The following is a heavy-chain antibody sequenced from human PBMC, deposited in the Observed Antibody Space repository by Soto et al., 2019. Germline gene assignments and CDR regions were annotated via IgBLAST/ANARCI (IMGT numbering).Heavy chain of an antibody. CDR2: IYSGGST. J-gene: IGHJ4*02. Sequence: EVQLVESGGGLVQPGGSLRLSCAASGFTVSSNYMSWVRQAPGKGLEWVSVIYSGGSTYYADSVKGRFTISRHNSKNMLYLQMNSLRAEDTAVYYCAISNCSSTSCYRGWLDYWGQGTLVTVSS. V-gene: IGHV3-53*04. CDR3: AISNCSSTSCYRGWLDY. D-gene: IGHD2-2*01. CDR1: GFTVSSNY.